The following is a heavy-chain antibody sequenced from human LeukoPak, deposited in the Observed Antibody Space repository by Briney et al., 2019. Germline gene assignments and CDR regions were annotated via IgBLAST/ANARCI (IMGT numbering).Heavy chain of an antibody. CDR3: ARGGDIVVVPAAHPYFDY. J-gene: IGHJ4*02. Sequence: SEXXSLTCTVSGGSISSYYWSWIRQPPGKGLEWIGYIYYSGSTNYNPSLRSRVTISVDTSKNQFSLKLSSVTAADTAVYYCARGGDIVVVPAAHPYFDYWGQGTLVTVSS. V-gene: IGHV4-59*01. D-gene: IGHD2-2*01. CDR2: IYYSGST. CDR1: GGSISSYY.